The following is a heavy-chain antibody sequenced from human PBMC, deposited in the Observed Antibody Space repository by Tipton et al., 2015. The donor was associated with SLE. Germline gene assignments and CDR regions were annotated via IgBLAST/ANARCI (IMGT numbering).Heavy chain of an antibody. CDR3: TRNTAYYVPDY. CDR1: GGSISSNDYY. CDR2: IFYSGST. Sequence: TLSLTCSVSGGSISSNDYYWGWIRQPPGKGLEQVGSIFYSGSTYYNSALRSRVTISVDTSKNQFSLRLTSVTAADTATYYCTRNTAYYVPDYWGWGTLVTVSS. J-gene: IGHJ4*02. V-gene: IGHV4-39*07. D-gene: IGHD3-9*01.